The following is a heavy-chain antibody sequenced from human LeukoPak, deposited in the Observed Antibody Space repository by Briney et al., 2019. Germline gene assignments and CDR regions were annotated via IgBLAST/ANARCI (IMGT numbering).Heavy chain of an antibody. V-gene: IGHV3-30-3*01. D-gene: IGHD6-13*01. J-gene: IGHJ4*02. Sequence: GRSLRLSCAASGFTFSSYAMHWVRPAPGKGLEWVAVISYDGSNKYYADSVKGRFTISRDNSKNTLYLQMNSLRAEDTAVYYCAREESWSFDYWGQGTLVTVSS. CDR1: GFTFSSYA. CDR3: AREESWSFDY. CDR2: ISYDGSNK.